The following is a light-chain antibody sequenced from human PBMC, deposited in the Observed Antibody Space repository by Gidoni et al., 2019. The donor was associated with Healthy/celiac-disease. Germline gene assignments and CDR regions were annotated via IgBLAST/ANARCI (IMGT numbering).Light chain of an antibody. CDR2: DAA. V-gene: IGKV3-11*01. J-gene: IGKJ4*01. CDR3: QQRSNGPPLT. CDR1: QSVSSY. Sequence: VLTQSAATLSLSPGDRATLSCRASQSVSSYLAWYQQQTRQAPRILIYDAANRATGIPASSSGSGSGTDFTLTISSLEHEDVAVYYCQQRSNGPPLTFGGGTKVEIK.